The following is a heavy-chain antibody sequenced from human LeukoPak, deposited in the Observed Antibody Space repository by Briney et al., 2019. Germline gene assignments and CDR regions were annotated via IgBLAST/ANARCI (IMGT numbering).Heavy chain of an antibody. CDR3: AKDHYWSIDY. Sequence: GGSLRLSYAASGFTFSSYAMHWVRHAPGQGLVWVSRIKGDGISTNYADSVKGRFTISRDIAENTLYLQMNSLRAEDTGVYYCAKDHYWSIDYWGRGTLVTASS. J-gene: IGHJ4*02. V-gene: IGHV3-74*01. CDR1: GFTFSSYA. CDR2: IKGDGIST. D-gene: IGHD3-3*01.